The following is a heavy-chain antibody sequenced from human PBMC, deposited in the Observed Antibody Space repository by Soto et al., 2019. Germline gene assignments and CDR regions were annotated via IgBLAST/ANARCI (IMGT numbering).Heavy chain of an antibody. D-gene: IGHD6-13*01. CDR3: ARLGSIAAAGTPDY. J-gene: IGHJ4*02. CDR2: ISGSGSTI. CDR1: GFTFSDYY. Sequence: GGSLRLSCAASGFTFSDYYLSWFRQAPGKGLERVSYISGSGSTIHDADSVKGRFTISRDNAKNSLDLQMNSLRAEDTAVYYCARLGSIAAAGTPDYWGQGTLVTVSS. V-gene: IGHV3-11*01.